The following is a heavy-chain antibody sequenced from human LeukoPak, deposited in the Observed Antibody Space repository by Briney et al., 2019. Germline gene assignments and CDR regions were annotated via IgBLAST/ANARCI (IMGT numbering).Heavy chain of an antibody. Sequence: QTGGSLRLSCAASGFTFSSYLMTWVRQAPGKGLEWVAVIWYDGSNEYYADSVKGRFTISRDNSKNTLYLQMNSLSAEDTAVYYCARDPEGRDGFYWGQGTLVTVSS. J-gene: IGHJ4*02. CDR3: ARDPEGRDGFY. D-gene: IGHD5-24*01. CDR2: IWYDGSNE. V-gene: IGHV3-33*08. CDR1: GFTFSSYL.